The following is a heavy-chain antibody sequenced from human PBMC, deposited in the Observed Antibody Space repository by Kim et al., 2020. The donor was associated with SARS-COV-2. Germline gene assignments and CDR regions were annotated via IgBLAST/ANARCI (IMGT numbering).Heavy chain of an antibody. CDR1: GFIFSNYE. J-gene: IGHJ4*02. Sequence: GGSLRLSCAASGFIFSNYEMNWVRQAPGKGLEWVSYISSSGTTIIYADSVKGRFTISRDNAKNLLFLQMSSLRVDDTAVYYCARGNAGSSPWGQGTLVTVSS. D-gene: IGHD1-26*01. V-gene: IGHV3-48*03. CDR2: ISSSGTTI. CDR3: ARGNAGSSP.